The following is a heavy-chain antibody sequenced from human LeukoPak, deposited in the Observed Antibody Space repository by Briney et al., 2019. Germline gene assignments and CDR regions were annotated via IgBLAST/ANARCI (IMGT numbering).Heavy chain of an antibody. J-gene: IGHJ3*02. Sequence: SETLSLTCTVSGGSISSYYWSWIRQPPGKGLEWIGYIYYSGSTNYNPSLKSRVTISVDTSKNQFSLKLSSVTAADTAVYYCARDRNDAFDIWGQGTMVTVSS. CDR2: IYYSGST. V-gene: IGHV4-59*01. CDR1: GGSISSYY. CDR3: ARDRNDAFDI.